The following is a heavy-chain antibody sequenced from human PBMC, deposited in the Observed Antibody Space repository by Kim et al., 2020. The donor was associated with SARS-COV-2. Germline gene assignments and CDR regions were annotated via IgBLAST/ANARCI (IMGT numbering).Heavy chain of an antibody. V-gene: IGHV4-59*13. D-gene: IGHD3-10*01. CDR2: IYYSGST. CDR3: ARDWADYYGSGRGPNRPHWVDP. CDR1: GGSISSYY. Sequence: SETLSLTCTVSGGSISSYYWSWIRQPPGKGLEWIGYIYYSGSTNYNPSLKSRVTISVDTSKNQFSLKLSSVTAADTAVYYCARDWADYYGSGRGPNRPHWVDPGGQGTLVTVSS. J-gene: IGHJ5*02.